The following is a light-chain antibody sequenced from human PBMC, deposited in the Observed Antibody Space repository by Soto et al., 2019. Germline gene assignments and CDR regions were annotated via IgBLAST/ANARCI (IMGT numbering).Light chain of an antibody. CDR1: SSDVGSYNR. V-gene: IGLV2-18*02. CDR2: EVS. Sequence: SSLTQPPSVSGSPGQSVAISCTGTSSDVGSYNRVSWYQQPPGTAPKVMIYEVSNRPSGVPDRFSGSKSGNTASLTISGLQAEDEADYYCSSYTSSNTYVFGTGTKVTVL. CDR3: SSYTSSNTYV. J-gene: IGLJ1*01.